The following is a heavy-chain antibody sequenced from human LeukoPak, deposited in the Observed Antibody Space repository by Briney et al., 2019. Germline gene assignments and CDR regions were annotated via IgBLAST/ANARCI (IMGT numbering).Heavy chain of an antibody. V-gene: IGHV3-23*01. D-gene: IGHD5-24*01. CDR1: GFTFSSYA. J-gene: IGHJ4*02. Sequence: GGSLRLSCSASGFTFSSYAMSWVRQAPGEGLEWVSAISGSGGSTYYAGSVKGRFTISRDNSKNTLYLQMNSLRAEGTAVYYCAKHPRGGDGYNYFDYWGQGTLVTVSS. CDR3: AKHPRGGDGYNYFDY. CDR2: ISGSGGST.